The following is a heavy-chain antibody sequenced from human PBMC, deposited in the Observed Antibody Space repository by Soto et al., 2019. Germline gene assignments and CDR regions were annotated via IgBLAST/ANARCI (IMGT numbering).Heavy chain of an antibody. V-gene: IGHV3-30*04. Sequence: HPGGSLRLSCAASAFTFRSYTMHWVRQAPGKGLEWVATISYDGSKTNYADSVRGRFTISRDNSKSTLFLQMDSLRPEDTAVYSCARDRDSSYFPPPYYFDSWGRGTLVTVSS. CDR1: AFTFRSYT. J-gene: IGHJ4*02. CDR2: ISYDGSKT. CDR3: ARDRDSSYFPPPYYFDS. D-gene: IGHD4-4*01.